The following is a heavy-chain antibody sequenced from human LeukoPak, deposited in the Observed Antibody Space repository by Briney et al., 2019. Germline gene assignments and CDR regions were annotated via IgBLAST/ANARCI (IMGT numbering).Heavy chain of an antibody. CDR2: IWYDGSNK. Sequence: GGSLRLSCAASGFTFSSYGMHWVRQAPGKGLEWVAVIWYDGSNKYYADSVKGRFTISRDNSKNTLYLQMNSLRAEDTAVYYCARDFYPALYYYDSSGYYGDYWGQGTLVTVSS. D-gene: IGHD3-22*01. CDR3: ARDFYPALYYYDSSGYYGDY. CDR1: GFTFSSYG. J-gene: IGHJ4*02. V-gene: IGHV3-33*01.